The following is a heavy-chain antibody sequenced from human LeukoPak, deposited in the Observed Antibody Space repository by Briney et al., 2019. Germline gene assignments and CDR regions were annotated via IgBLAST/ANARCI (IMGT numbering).Heavy chain of an antibody. CDR3: AREVPPGPWC. CDR2: IYSGGST. V-gene: IGHV3-53*04. D-gene: IGHD2-8*02. J-gene: IGHJ4*02. CDR1: GFTLSSDY. Sequence: PGGSLRLSCAASGFTLSSDYMSWVREAPGKGLEWVSVIYSGGSTYYADSVKGRFTISRHNSKNTRYLQMNRLRYEYTAVYYCAREVPPGPWCWGQGTLVTVSS.